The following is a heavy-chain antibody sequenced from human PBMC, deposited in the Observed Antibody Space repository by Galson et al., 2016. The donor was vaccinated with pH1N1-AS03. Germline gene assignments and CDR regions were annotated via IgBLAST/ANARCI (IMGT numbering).Heavy chain of an antibody. V-gene: IGHV2-5*02. CDR1: GFPPLPVGQA. J-gene: IGHJ4*02. Sequence: PALVNPTQTLTLPCPSPGFPPLPVGQAVAWIRQPPGKALEWLAFINWVDDKRNKPSLENRPTIAKDTSQNQLALTMTNMNPMDTGTYYCSHTGSLDYWGQGILVTVSS. CDR3: SHTGSLDY. CDR2: INWVDDK.